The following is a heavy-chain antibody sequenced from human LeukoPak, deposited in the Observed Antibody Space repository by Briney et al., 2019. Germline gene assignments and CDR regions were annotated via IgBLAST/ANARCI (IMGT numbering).Heavy chain of an antibody. D-gene: IGHD3-10*01. Sequence: SETLSLTCAVYGGSFSGYYWSWIRQPPGKGLEWIGEINHSGSTNYNPSLKSRVTISVDTSKNQFSLKLSSVIAADTAVYFCARLGGSASRPFDIWGQGTMVTVSS. CDR2: INHSGST. J-gene: IGHJ3*02. CDR1: GGSFSGYY. CDR3: ARLGGSASRPFDI. V-gene: IGHV4-34*01.